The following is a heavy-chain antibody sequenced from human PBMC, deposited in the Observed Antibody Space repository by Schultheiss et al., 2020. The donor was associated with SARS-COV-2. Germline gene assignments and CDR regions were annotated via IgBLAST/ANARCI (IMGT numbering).Heavy chain of an antibody. CDR1: GFTFSNYA. CDR3: ARVVSGSIDY. J-gene: IGHJ4*02. Sequence: GGSLRLSCAASGFTFSNYAMHWVRQAPGKGLEWVSSISSSSSYIYYADSVKGRFTISRDNAKNSLYLQMNSLRAEDTAVYYCARVVSGSIDYWGQGTLVTVSS. CDR2: ISSSSSYI. D-gene: IGHD3-3*01. V-gene: IGHV3-21*01.